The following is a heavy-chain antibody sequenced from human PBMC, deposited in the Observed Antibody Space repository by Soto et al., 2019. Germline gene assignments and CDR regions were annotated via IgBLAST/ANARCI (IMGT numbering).Heavy chain of an antibody. D-gene: IGHD3-10*01. CDR3: ASVGAGSYYTYYYYGMDV. Sequence: PSETLSLTCTVSGGSISSYYWSWIRQPAGKGLEWIGRIYTSGSTNYNPSLKSRVTMSVDTSRNQFSLKLSSVTAADTAVSSCASVGAGSYYTYYYYGMDVWGQGTTVTVS. J-gene: IGHJ6*02. CDR1: GGSISSYY. V-gene: IGHV4-4*07. CDR2: IYTSGST.